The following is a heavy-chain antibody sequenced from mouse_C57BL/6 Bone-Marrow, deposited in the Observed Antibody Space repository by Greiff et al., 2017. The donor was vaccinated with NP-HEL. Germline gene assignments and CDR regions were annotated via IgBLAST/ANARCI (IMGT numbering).Heavy chain of an antibody. CDR1: GFNITDDY. D-gene: IGHD2-3*01. CDR3: TSYDGYSWFAY. V-gene: IGHV14-4*01. J-gene: IGHJ3*01. Sequence: EVQLQQSGAELVRPGASVKLSCTASGFNITDDYMHWVKQRPEQGLEWIGWIDPENGDTEYASKFQGKATITADTSSNTAYLQLSSLTSEDTAVYYCTSYDGYSWFAYWGQGTLVTVSA. CDR2: IDPENGDT.